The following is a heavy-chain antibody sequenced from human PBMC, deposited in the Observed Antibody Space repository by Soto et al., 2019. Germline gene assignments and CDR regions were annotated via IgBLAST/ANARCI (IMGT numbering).Heavy chain of an antibody. D-gene: IGHD6-19*01. CDR2: IWYDGSNK. CDR1: GFTFSSYG. J-gene: IGHJ4*02. CDR3: ARDFPRSSGWYGYFDY. Sequence: GGSLRLSCAASGFTFSSYGMHWVRQAPGKGLEWVAVIWYDGSNKYYADSVKGRFTISRDNSKNTLYLQMNSLRAEDTAVYYCARDFPRSSGWYGYFDYWGQGTLVTVSS. V-gene: IGHV3-33*01.